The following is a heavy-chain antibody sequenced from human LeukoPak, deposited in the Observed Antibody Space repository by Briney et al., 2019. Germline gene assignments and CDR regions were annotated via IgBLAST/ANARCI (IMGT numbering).Heavy chain of an antibody. Sequence: SGVSLRLSCAASGFTVNNEYMYWVRQAPGRGRECVSLIYADGRRFYSDSVKDRFTISRDNSRNTLDPQMDSLRAEDTAVYFCVRSVFSWGQGTRATVSS. V-gene: IGHV3-66*01. D-gene: IGHD2-8*01. CDR2: IYADGRR. CDR1: GFTVNNEY. J-gene: IGHJ5*02. CDR3: VRSVFS.